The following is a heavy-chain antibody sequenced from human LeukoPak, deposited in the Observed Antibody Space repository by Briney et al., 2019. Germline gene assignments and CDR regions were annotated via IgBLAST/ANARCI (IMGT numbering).Heavy chain of an antibody. CDR2: INPSGGST. D-gene: IGHD5-18*01. Sequence: ASVKVSCKASGYTFTSYYMHWVRQAPGQGLEWMGIINPSGGSTSYAQKFQGRVTMTRDTSTSTVYMELSSLGSEDTAVYYCARFPNTAMVMGLEYYYYGMDVWGQGTTVTVSS. V-gene: IGHV1-46*01. CDR1: GYTFTSYY. CDR3: ARFPNTAMVMGLEYYYYGMDV. J-gene: IGHJ6*02.